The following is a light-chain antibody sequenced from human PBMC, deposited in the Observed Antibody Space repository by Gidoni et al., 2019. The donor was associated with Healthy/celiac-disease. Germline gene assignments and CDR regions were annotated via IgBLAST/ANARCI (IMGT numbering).Light chain of an antibody. CDR3: PQYYSYPPWT. J-gene: IGKJ1*01. Sequence: AIRMTPSPSSFSASTGDRVTITCRASQGISSYLTWYQQKPGKAPKLLIYAASTLQSWVPSRFSGSGSGTDFTLTISCLQSEDFATYYCPQYYSYPPWTFGQGTKVEIK. CDR2: AAS. CDR1: QGISSY. V-gene: IGKV1-8*01.